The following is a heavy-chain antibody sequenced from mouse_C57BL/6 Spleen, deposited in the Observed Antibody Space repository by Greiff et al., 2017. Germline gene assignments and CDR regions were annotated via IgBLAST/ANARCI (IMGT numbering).Heavy chain of an antibody. D-gene: IGHD2-4*01. J-gene: IGHJ3*01. Sequence: EVKLMESGGGLVQPKGSLKLSCAASGFSFNTYAMNWVRQAPGKGLEWVARIRSKSNNYATYYADSVKDRFTISRDDSESMLYLQMNNLKTEDTAMYYCGYDYDGAWFAYWGQGTLVTVSA. CDR3: GYDYDGAWFAY. CDR1: GFSFNTYA. V-gene: IGHV10-1*01. CDR2: IRSKSNNYAT.